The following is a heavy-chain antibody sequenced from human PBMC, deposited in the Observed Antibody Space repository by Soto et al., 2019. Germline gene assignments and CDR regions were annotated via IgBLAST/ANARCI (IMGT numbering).Heavy chain of an antibody. V-gene: IGHV3-53*04. D-gene: IGHD3-22*01. J-gene: IGHJ6*02. Sequence: DSVKGRFTISRHNSKNTLYLQMNSLRAEDTAVYYCARDYYDSSGYLSYYYGMDVWGQGTTVTVSS. CDR3: ARDYYDSSGYLSYYYGMDV.